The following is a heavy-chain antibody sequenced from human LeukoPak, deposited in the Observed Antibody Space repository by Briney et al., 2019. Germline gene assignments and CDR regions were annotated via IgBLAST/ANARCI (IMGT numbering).Heavy chain of an antibody. D-gene: IGHD3-22*01. CDR2: INPNSGGT. Sequence: ASVKVSCKASGYTFTGYYMHWVRQAPGQGLEWMGWINPNSGGTNYAQKFQGRVTMTRDTSISTAYMELSRLRSDDTAVYYCARDTMIVVGITTDVAFDIWGQGTMVTVSS. CDR3: ARDTMIVVGITTDVAFDI. CDR1: GYTFTGYY. J-gene: IGHJ3*02. V-gene: IGHV1-2*02.